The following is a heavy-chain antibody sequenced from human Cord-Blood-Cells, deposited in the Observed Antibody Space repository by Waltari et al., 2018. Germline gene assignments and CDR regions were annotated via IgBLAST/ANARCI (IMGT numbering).Heavy chain of an antibody. CDR1: GGSFSVYY. CDR2: INHSGST. D-gene: IGHD1-1*01. J-gene: IGHJ3*02. Sequence: QVQLQQWGAGLLKPSETLSLTCAVYGGSFSVYYWSWIRQPPGKGLECIGEINHSGSTDDSQSVKRRVNKSVNTSKNQFSLKQGSVTAAETAVYYCARGDLSTTGTTEPDDAFDIWGQGTVVTVSS. CDR3: ARGDLSTTGTTEPDDAFDI. V-gene: IGHV4-34*01.